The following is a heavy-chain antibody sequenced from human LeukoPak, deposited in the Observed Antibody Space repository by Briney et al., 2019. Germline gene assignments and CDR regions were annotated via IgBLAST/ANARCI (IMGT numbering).Heavy chain of an antibody. CDR2: MNPNSGNT. Sequence: ASVKVSCKASGYTFTSYDINWVRQATGQGLEWMGWMNPNSGNTGYAQKFQGRVTMTRNTSISTAYMELSSLRSEDTAVYYCAGTVTSHYYYGMDVWGQGTTVTVSS. CDR3: AGTVTSHYYYGMDV. D-gene: IGHD4-17*01. CDR1: GYTFTSYD. J-gene: IGHJ6*02. V-gene: IGHV1-8*01.